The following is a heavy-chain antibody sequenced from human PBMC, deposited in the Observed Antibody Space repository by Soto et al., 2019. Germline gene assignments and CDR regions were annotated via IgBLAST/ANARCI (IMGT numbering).Heavy chain of an antibody. D-gene: IGHD2-2*01. Sequence: GASVKVSCKASGYTFTSYYMHWVRQAPGQGLEWMGIINPSGGSTSYAQKFQGRVTMTRDTSTSTVYMELSSLRSEDTAVYYCARDAVGYCSSTSCPGGDAFDIWGQGTMVTVS. CDR3: ARDAVGYCSSTSCPGGDAFDI. V-gene: IGHV1-46*01. J-gene: IGHJ3*02. CDR1: GYTFTSYY. CDR2: INPSGGST.